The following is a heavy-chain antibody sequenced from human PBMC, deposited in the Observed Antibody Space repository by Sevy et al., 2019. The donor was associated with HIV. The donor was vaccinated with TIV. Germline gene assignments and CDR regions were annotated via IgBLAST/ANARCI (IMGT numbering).Heavy chain of an antibody. CDR1: GGTLKNFA. V-gene: IGHV1-69*13. CDR2: VIPVSGAS. CDR3: AAKFDTTGYYRGFDI. J-gene: IGHJ3*02. Sequence: ASVKVSCKASGGTLKNFAVNWERLAPGQGLEWMGRVIPVSGASNYIPKYRGRITLTADESTGTAYMELRRLRSDDTAVYYCAAKFDTTGYYRGFDIWGQGTRVTVSS. D-gene: IGHD3-22*01.